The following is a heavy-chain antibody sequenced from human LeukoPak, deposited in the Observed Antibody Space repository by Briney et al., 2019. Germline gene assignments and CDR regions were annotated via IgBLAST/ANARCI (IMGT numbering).Heavy chain of an antibody. D-gene: IGHD3-22*01. CDR3: ARISYDSSGYYDY. CDR2: IISDGSTT. Sequence: GGSLRLSCAASGFTFSSYWIHWVRQAPGKGLVWVAHIISDGSTTSYADSVKGRFTISRDTAKNTLYLQMNSLRADDTAVYYCARISYDSSGYYDYWGQGALVTVSS. J-gene: IGHJ4*02. CDR1: GFTFSSYW. V-gene: IGHV3-74*01.